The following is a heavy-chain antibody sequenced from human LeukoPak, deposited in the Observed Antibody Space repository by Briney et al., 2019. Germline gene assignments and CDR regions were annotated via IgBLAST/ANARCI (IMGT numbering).Heavy chain of an antibody. V-gene: IGHV3-30*04. CDR3: AREFFPGIATTTTGFDY. CDR1: GFTFSSYA. Sequence: PGGSLRLSCAASGFTFSSYAMHWVRQAPGKGLEWVAVISYDGSNKYYADSVKGRFTISRDNFKNTLYLQMNSLRAEDTAVYYCAREFFPGIATTTTGFDYWGQGTLVTVSS. J-gene: IGHJ4*02. CDR2: ISYDGSNK. D-gene: IGHD6-13*01.